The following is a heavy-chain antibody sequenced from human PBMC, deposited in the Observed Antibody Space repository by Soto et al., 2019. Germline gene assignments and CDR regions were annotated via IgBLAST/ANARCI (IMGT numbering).Heavy chain of an antibody. CDR3: ATALHFDY. V-gene: IGHV4-39*01. D-gene: IGHD3-16*02. J-gene: IGHJ4*02. CDR1: GGSISSSSYY. CDR2: IHNSGST. Sequence: QLQLQESGPGLVKPSETLSLTCTVSGGSISSSSYYWDWIRQPPGKGLEWIGIIHNSGSTYYNPSXKSRVTISIDTSKNQFSLKLSSVTAADTAVYYCATALHFDYWGQGTLVTVSS.